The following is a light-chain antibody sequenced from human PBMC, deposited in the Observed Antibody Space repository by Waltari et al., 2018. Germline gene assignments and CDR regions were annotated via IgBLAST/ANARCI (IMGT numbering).Light chain of an antibody. J-gene: IGLJ3*02. Sequence: QSALTQPASLSGSPGQSITISCTGTSSDVGGYNYVSWYQQHPGKAPKLMIYEVSNRPSGVSNRFSGSKSGNTASRTISGLQAEDEADYYCSSYTSSSTGVFGGGTKLTVL. CDR3: SSYTSSSTGV. CDR1: SSDVGGYNY. CDR2: EVS. V-gene: IGLV2-14*01.